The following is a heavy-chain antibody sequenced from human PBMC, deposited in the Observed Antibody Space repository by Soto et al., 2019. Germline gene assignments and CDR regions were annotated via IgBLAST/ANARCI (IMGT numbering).Heavy chain of an antibody. D-gene: IGHD4-17*01. Sequence: QVQLVQSGAEVKKPGSSVKFSCKASGGTFSSYAISCVRQAPGQGLESMGGILPIFGTANYAQKFQGRVTITADESTSTAYMELSSLRSEDTAVSYCARVENVESYGDYVFASSNAFDIWGQGTMVTVSS. CDR3: ARVENVESYGDYVFASSNAFDI. CDR2: ILPIFGTA. V-gene: IGHV1-69*01. J-gene: IGHJ3*02. CDR1: GGTFSSYA.